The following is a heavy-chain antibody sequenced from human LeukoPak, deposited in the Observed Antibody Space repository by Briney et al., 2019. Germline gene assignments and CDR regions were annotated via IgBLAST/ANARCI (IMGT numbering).Heavy chain of an antibody. Sequence: VSVKVSCKASVYTFTDYYMHWVRQAPGQGLEWMGWINPKNDATNYVQKFQQKVTMTRDTSISTAYMELARLTSDDTAYYYCARSMTILNTGMVPDYWGQGTLV. J-gene: IGHJ4*02. CDR2: INPKNDAT. CDR3: ARSMTILNTGMVPDY. V-gene: IGHV1-2*02. D-gene: IGHD5-18*01. CDR1: VYTFTDYY.